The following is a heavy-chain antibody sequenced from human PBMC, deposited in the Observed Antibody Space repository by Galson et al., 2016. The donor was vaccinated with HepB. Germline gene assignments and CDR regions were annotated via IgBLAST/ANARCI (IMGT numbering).Heavy chain of an antibody. CDR1: GYNFISFH. V-gene: IGHV1-46*01. J-gene: IGHJ6*02. CDR2: INPEGGST. D-gene: IGHD3-10*01. Sequence: SVKVSCKASGYNFISFHLHLVRRAPGQGLEWVGIINPEGGSTIHAQKFQGRVTMTRDTSTSTVYLELSSLRSDETPLYYCARASLWFGELFSDGMDVLGQVTTVTVSS. CDR3: ARASLWFGELFSDGMDV.